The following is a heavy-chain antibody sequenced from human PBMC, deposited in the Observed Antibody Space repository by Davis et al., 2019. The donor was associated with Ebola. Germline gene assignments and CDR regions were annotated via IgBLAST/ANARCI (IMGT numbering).Heavy chain of an antibody. CDR2: IYYSGSS. J-gene: IGHJ4*02. Sequence: MPSETLSLTCTVSNDSVSSDIYYWGWIRQPPGKGLEWVGSIYYSGSSYYNLSLKSRVTISVDTSKNQFSLKLSSVTAADTAVYYCARHQSKVGVAGPFYYFDYWGQGTLVTVSS. V-gene: IGHV4-39*01. D-gene: IGHD6-19*01. CDR3: ARHQSKVGVAGPFYYFDY. CDR1: NDSVSSDIYY.